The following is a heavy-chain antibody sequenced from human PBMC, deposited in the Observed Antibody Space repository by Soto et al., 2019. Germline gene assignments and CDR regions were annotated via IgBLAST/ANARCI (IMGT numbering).Heavy chain of an antibody. Sequence: QVQLVESGGGVVQPGRSLRLSCAASGFTFSSYGMHWVRQAPGKGLEWVAVISYDGSNKYYADSVKGRFIISRDNSKNTLYLQMNSLRAEDTAVYYCAKDVDTAMDLASYFDYWGQGTLVTVSS. V-gene: IGHV3-30*18. CDR1: GFTFSSYG. CDR3: AKDVDTAMDLASYFDY. D-gene: IGHD5-18*01. J-gene: IGHJ4*02. CDR2: ISYDGSNK.